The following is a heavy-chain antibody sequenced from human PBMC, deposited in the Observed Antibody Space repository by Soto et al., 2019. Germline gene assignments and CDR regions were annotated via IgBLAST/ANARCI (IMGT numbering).Heavy chain of an antibody. CDR2: ISYDGSNK. CDR3: GSRGGLTTSMYYYGMGV. CDR1: GFTFSSYA. V-gene: IGHV3-30-3*01. D-gene: IGHD4-17*01. J-gene: IGHJ6*02. Sequence: QVQLVESGGGVVQPGRSLRLSCAASGFTFSSYAMHWVRQAPGKGLEWVAVISYDGSNKYYADSVKGRFTISRDNSKNSLYLQMNSLGAEDTAVYYGGSRGGLTTSMYYYGMGVWGQGTAVTVSS.